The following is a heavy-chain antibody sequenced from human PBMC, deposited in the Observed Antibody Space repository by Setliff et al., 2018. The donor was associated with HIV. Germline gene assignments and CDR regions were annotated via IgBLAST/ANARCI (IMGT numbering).Heavy chain of an antibody. D-gene: IGHD4-4*01. CDR2: IIPLFGSA. J-gene: IGHJ6*03. CDR3: AKDGPTVIEGSYMDV. Sequence: SVKVSCKASGHTPRHYGINWIRQAPGQGLEWMGGIIPLFGSANYAQKFQGRVTITADESTSTVYMEVSGLRFEDTAVYFCAKDGPTVIEGSYMDVWGKGTTVTVSS. CDR1: GHTPRHYG. V-gene: IGHV1-69*13.